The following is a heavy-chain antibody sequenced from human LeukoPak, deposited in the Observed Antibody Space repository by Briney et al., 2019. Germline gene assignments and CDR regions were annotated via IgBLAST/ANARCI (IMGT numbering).Heavy chain of an antibody. V-gene: IGHV3-7*03. CDR3: AKWGDYDILTGYYVSDF. D-gene: IGHD3-9*01. CDR1: GFTFSSYW. CDR2: IKQDGSEK. J-gene: IGHJ4*02. Sequence: GGSLRLSCAASGFTFSSYWMSWVRQAPGKGLEWVANIKQDGSEKYYVDSVKGRFTISRDNSKNSLYLQMNSLRAEDTAVYYCAKWGDYDILTGYYVSDFWGQGTLVTVSS.